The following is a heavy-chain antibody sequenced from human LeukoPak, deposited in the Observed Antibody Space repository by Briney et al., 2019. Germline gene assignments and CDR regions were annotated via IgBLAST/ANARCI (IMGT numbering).Heavy chain of an antibody. V-gene: IGHV3-21*01. CDR2: IRSSSSYI. Sequence: GGSLRLSCAASGFTFSSYSMNWVRQAPGKGLEWVSSIRSSSSYIYYADSVKGRFTISRDNAKNSLYLQMNSLRAEDTAVYYCARDSGIAVAAEWGQGTLVTVSS. J-gene: IGHJ4*02. CDR1: GFTFSSYS. CDR3: ARDSGIAVAAE. D-gene: IGHD6-19*01.